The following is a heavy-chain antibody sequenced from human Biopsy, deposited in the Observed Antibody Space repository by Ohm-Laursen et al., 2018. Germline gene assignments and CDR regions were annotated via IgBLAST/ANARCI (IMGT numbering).Heavy chain of an antibody. D-gene: IGHD2-15*01. J-gene: IGHJ4*02. V-gene: IGHV1-69*10. CDR2: IIPMLGTV. Sequence: SVKVSCKASGGTFQKYGVTWVRQAPGQGLEWMGGIIPMLGTVQYARKLRGRVTITADKSSSTAYLELSSLTSEDTAMFYCAREAIGYQLPCDDWGQGTLVTVSS. CDR3: AREAIGYQLPCDD. CDR1: GGTFQKYG.